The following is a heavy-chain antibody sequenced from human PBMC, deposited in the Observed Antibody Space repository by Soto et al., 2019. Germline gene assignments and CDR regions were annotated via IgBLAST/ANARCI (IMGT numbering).Heavy chain of an antibody. V-gene: IGHV3-74*01. CDR2: ISGGGGT. CDR3: IRASGVAGTGEYF. Sequence: PGGSLSLSCAASGFDFSTYWMHWVRQAPGKGLVWVSRISGGGGTTYADSVEGRFTISRDNANNIVYLQMNSLTEEDTAMYYCIRASGVAGTGEYFWGQGTLVTVSS. J-gene: IGHJ4*02. CDR1: GFDFSTYW. D-gene: IGHD6-19*01.